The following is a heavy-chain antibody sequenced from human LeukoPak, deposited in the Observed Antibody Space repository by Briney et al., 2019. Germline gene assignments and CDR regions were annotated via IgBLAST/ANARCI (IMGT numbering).Heavy chain of an antibody. D-gene: IGHD2-15*01. CDR2: INPNSGGT. J-gene: IGHJ6*02. Sequence: ASVTVSCTASGYTFTGYYMHWVRQAPGQGLEWMGWINPNSGGTNYAQKFQGRVTMTRDTSISTAYMELSRLRSDDTAVYYCASGPLPVFYYYYGMDVWGQGTTVTVSS. CDR1: GYTFTGYY. V-gene: IGHV1-2*02. CDR3: ASGPLPVFYYYYGMDV.